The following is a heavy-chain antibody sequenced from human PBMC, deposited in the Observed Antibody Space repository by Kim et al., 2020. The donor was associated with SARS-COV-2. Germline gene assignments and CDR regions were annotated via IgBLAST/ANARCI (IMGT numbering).Heavy chain of an antibody. J-gene: IGHJ4*02. Sequence: NPSLKMRVSISVGTSKNQFSLKLSSVTAADTAVYYCASGVVPAVATDYGLFDYWGQGTLVTVSS. D-gene: IGHD2-2*01. CDR3: ASGVVPAVATDYGLFDY. V-gene: IGHV4-39*01.